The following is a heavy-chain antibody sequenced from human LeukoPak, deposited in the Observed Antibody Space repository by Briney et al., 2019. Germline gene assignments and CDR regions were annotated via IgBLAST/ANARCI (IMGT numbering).Heavy chain of an antibody. CDR1: GYTFTSYD. Sequence: ASVKVSCKASGYTFTSYDINWVRQATGQGLEWMGWMNANIGNTGYAQKFQGRVTMTRNTSLSTAYMELSSLRSEDRAVYYCARDIGSYSVGSCYHAFDIWGQGTMVTVSS. D-gene: IGHD2-15*01. V-gene: IGHV1-8*01. J-gene: IGHJ3*02. CDR2: MNANIGNT. CDR3: ARDIGSYSVGSCYHAFDI.